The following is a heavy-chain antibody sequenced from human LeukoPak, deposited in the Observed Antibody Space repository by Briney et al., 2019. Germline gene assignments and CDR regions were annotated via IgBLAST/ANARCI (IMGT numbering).Heavy chain of an antibody. J-gene: IGHJ5*02. CDR3: ARRVDGATSDWFDP. V-gene: IGHV1-69*04. Sequence: GASVKVSCKASGGTFSSYAISWVRQAPGQGLEWMGRIIPILGIAKYAQRFQGRVTITAAKSTSTAYMELSSLRSENTAVYYCARRVDGATSDWFDPWSQATLVTVSS. CDR1: GGTFSSYA. D-gene: IGHD4-23*01. CDR2: IIPILGIA.